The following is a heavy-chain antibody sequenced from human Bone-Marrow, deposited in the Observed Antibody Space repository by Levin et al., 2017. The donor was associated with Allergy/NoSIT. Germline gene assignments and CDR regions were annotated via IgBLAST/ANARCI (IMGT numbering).Heavy chain of an antibody. V-gene: IGHV3-11*01. Sequence: SCGSSGFSFSDYYMSWIRQAPGKGLEWASYISSSGGTTYFADSVKGRFAISRDNAKNSLYLQMNSLRAEDTAVYYCARDLDSSGFSPAVGFDYWGRGTLVTVSS. CDR1: GFSFSDYY. J-gene: IGHJ4*02. CDR3: ARDLDSSGFSPAVGFDY. CDR2: ISSSGGTT. D-gene: IGHD3-22*01.